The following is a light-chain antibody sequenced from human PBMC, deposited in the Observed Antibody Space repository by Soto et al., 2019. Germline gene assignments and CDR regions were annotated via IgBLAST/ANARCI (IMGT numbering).Light chain of an antibody. CDR1: QTITRD. CDR3: QQSCSFTVT. V-gene: IGKV1-39*01. CDR2: AAS. Sequence: DIQMTQSPSSLSASVGDRVTITCRANQTITRDLNWYQQKPGTAHKLLIYAASSLQEGVPSRFRGSGSGTYFILTISKLQPEDCAAYSFQQSCSFTVTFGQVSKLEIK. J-gene: IGKJ2*01.